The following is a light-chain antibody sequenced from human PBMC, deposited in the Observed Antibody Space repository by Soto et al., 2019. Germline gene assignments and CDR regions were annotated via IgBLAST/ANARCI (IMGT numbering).Light chain of an antibody. J-gene: IGKJ4*01. CDR2: GSS. CDR1: QSVSSTY. Sequence: EILLTHSPGTLSLCPVERATLSCRSIQSVSSTYLAWYQQKPGQAPGLLLYGSSNRASGIPDRFAGSGSGTDFTRTITRLEPEDFAVYSCKQSRRYTPTFAGGNXVEIK. V-gene: IGKV3-20*01. CDR3: KQSRRYTPT.